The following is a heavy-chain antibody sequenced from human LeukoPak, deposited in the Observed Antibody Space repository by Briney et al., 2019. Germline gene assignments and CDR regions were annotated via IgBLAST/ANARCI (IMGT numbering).Heavy chain of an antibody. J-gene: IGHJ4*02. Sequence: GGSLRLSCSASGFTFSSSAXXXXRQAPGKGLGYVSGISSNGGSTYNADSVKGRFTIXXDNSKNTVYLQMSSLRPEDTALYYCVKRTGLYFDYWGQGTLVTVSS. CDR2: ISSNGGST. V-gene: IGHV3-64D*09. CDR3: VKRTGLYFDY. CDR1: GFTFSSSA. D-gene: IGHD1-1*01.